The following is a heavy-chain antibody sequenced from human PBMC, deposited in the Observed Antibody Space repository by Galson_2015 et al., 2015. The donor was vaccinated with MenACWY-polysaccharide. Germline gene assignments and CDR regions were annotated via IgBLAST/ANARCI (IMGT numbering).Heavy chain of an antibody. CDR3: VRAVPGAGPSWYIDY. V-gene: IGHV3-23*01. CDR1: GITVTSYA. D-gene: IGHD6-19*01. CDR2: LSGSGQKT. Sequence: SLRLSCAASGITVTSYAMSWVRQAPGRGLEWISTLSGSGQKTYYADSVKGRFTVTRDTSRNMLFLQMNSLRAEDTAVYYCVRAVPGAGPSWYIDYWGQGT. J-gene: IGHJ4*02.